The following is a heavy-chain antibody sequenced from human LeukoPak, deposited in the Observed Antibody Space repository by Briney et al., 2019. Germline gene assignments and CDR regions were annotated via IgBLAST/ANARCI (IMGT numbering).Heavy chain of an antibody. D-gene: IGHD3-22*01. CDR2: IRYDGSNK. Sequence: GGSLRLSCAASGFTFSSYGMHWVRQAPGKGLEWVAFIRYDGSNKYYADSVKGRFTISRDNSKNTLYLQMNSLRAEDTAVYYCAKADMIVVVTLEYWGRGTLVTVSS. CDR1: GFTFSSYG. J-gene: IGHJ4*02. V-gene: IGHV3-30*02. CDR3: AKADMIVVVTLEY.